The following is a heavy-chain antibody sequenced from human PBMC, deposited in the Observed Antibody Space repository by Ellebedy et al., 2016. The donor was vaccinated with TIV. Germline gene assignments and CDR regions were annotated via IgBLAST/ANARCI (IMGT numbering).Heavy chain of an antibody. Sequence: SQTLSLTCXISGDSVSNDSAVWNWIRQSPSRGLEWLGRTYYRSKWYNDYAVSVKSRITINPDTSKNQFSLQLNSVTPEDTAVYYCARENTMVRGIINPMDVWGQGTTVTVSS. D-gene: IGHD3-10*01. CDR3: ARENTMVRGIINPMDV. CDR2: TYYRSKWYN. V-gene: IGHV6-1*01. CDR1: GDSVSNDSAV. J-gene: IGHJ6*02.